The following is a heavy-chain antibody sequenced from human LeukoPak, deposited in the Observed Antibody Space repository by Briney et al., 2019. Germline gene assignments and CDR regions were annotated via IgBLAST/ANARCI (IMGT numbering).Heavy chain of an antibody. D-gene: IGHD4-23*01. CDR3: ASARAAYGGTYYFDY. CDR2: LYSGGST. J-gene: IGHJ4*02. V-gene: IGHV3-66*01. Sequence: PGGSLRLSCAASGFTFSNFAMSWVRQAPGKGLECVSVLYSGGSTYYAASVKGRFTISRDISKNALYLQMNSLRTEDTAVYYCASARAAYGGTYYFDYWGQGTLVTVSS. CDR1: GFTFSNFA.